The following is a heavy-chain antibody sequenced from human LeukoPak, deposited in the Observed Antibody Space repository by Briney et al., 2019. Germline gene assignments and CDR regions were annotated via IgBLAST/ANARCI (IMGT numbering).Heavy chain of an antibody. V-gene: IGHV1-46*01. J-gene: IGHJ4*02. CDR2: IYPRDGST. Sequence: ASVKVSYKASGYTFTSNYIHWVRQAPGQGLEWMGMIYPRDGSTSYAQKFQGRVTMTRDTSTSTVYMELSSLRSEDTAVYYCARDNKAVVDSSSWYRPSALFDYWGQGTLVTVSS. CDR3: ARDNKAVVDSSSWYRPSALFDY. CDR1: GYTFTSNY. D-gene: IGHD6-13*01.